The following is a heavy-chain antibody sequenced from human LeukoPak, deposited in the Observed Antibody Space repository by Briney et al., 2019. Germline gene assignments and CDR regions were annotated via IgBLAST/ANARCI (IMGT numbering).Heavy chain of an antibody. CDR1: GFTFSSYE. J-gene: IGHJ6*03. CDR3: ARDSTYYYDSSGYPNYYYYMDV. D-gene: IGHD3-22*01. CDR2: ISSSGSTI. Sequence: GGSLRLSCAASGFTFSSYEMNWVRQAPGKGLEWVSYISSSGSTIYYADSVKGRFTISRDNAKNSLYLQMNSLRAEDTALYYCARDSTYYYDSSGYPNYYYYMDVWGKGTTVTVSS. V-gene: IGHV3-48*03.